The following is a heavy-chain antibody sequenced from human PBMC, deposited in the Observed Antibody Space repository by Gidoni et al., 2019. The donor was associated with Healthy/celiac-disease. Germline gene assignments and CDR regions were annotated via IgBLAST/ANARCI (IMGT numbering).Heavy chain of an antibody. J-gene: IGHJ4*02. CDR2: INPSGGST. Sequence: QVQLVQSGAEVKKPGASVKVSFTASGYTFTSYYMHWVRQAPGQGLEWMGIINPSGGSTSYAQKFKGRVTMTRDTSTSTVYMELSSLRSEDTAVYYCARANDHGPSFGYWGQGTLVTVSS. V-gene: IGHV1-46*01. CDR3: ARANDHGPSFGY. CDR1: GYTFTSYY. D-gene: IGHD3-10*01.